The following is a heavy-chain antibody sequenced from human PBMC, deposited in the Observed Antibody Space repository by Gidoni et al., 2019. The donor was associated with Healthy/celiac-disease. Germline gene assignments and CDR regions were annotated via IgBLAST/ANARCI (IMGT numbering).Heavy chain of an antibody. Sequence: EVQLVESGGGLVQPGGSLRLSCAASGFTLSSYWMSWVRQAPGKGLEWVANIKQDGSEKYYVDSVKGRFTISRDNAKNSLYLQMNSLRAEDTAVYYCARDGEQLYFDYWGQGTLVTVSS. J-gene: IGHJ4*02. V-gene: IGHV3-7*03. CDR3: ARDGEQLYFDY. CDR1: GFTLSSYW. CDR2: IKQDGSEK. D-gene: IGHD6-13*01.